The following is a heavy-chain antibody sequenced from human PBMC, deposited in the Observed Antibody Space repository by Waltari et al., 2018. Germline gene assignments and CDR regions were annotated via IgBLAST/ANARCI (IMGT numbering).Heavy chain of an antibody. CDR2: IIPIFGTA. CDR3: ARDEGDSGYDFATGYYYGMDV. J-gene: IGHJ6*02. Sequence: QVQLVQSGAEVKKPGSSVKVSCKASGGTFSSYAISWVRQAPGQGLEWMGGIIPIFGTANYAQKFQGGVTITADESTSTAYMELSSLRSEDTAVYYCARDEGDSGYDFATGYYYGMDVWGQGTTVTVSS. D-gene: IGHD5-12*01. V-gene: IGHV1-69*13. CDR1: GGTFSSYA.